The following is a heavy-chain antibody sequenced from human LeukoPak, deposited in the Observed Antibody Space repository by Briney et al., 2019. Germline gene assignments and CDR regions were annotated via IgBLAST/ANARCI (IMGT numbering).Heavy chain of an antibody. CDR2: IYTSGST. D-gene: IGHD3-22*01. CDR3: ARGTYYYDSSGYYWAFDI. Sequence: SETLSLTCTVSGGSISSYYWSWIRQPAGKGLEWIGRIYTSGSTNYNPSLKSRVTMSVDTSKNQFSLKLSSVTAADTAVYYCARGTYYYDSSGYYWAFDIWGQGTMVTVSS. J-gene: IGHJ3*02. CDR1: GGSISSYY. V-gene: IGHV4-4*07.